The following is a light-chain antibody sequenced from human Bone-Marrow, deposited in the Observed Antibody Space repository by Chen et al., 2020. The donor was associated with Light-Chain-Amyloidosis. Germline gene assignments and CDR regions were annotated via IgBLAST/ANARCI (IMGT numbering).Light chain of an antibody. CDR1: NIGSTS. Sequence: SYVRTQPSSVSVAPGQTATIACGGNNIGSTSVHWYQQTPGQAPLLVVYDDSDRPSGIPERLSGSNSGNTATLTISRVEAGDEADYYCQVWDRSSDRSVFGGGTKLTVL. CDR3: QVWDRSSDRSV. CDR2: DDS. V-gene: IGLV3-21*02. J-gene: IGLJ3*02.